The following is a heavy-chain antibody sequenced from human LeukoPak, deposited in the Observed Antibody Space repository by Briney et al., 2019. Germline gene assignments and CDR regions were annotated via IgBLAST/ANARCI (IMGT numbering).Heavy chain of an antibody. J-gene: IGHJ3*02. CDR2: IYHSGST. Sequence: PSQTLSLTCAVSGGSISSGGYSWSWIRQPPGKGLEWIGYIYHSGSTYYNPSLKSRVTISVDRSKNQFSLKLSSVTAADTAVYYCARGRALYAFDIWGQGTMVTVSS. CDR3: ARGRALYAFDI. CDR1: GGSISSGGYS. V-gene: IGHV4-30-2*01.